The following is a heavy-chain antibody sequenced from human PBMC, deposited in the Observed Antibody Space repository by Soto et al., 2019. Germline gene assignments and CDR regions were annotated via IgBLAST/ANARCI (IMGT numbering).Heavy chain of an antibody. Sequence: EVQLVESGGGLVQPGRSLRLSCAASGFTFSSYWMSWVRQAPGKGLEWVANIKQDGSEKYYVDSVKGRLTISRDNAKNPLSLQLYSLRAEDTAVYYCARGEADSSADLIDPWGQGTLVTVSS. D-gene: IGHD6-19*01. V-gene: IGHV3-7*01. J-gene: IGHJ5*02. CDR3: ARGEADSSADLIDP. CDR2: IKQDGSEK. CDR1: GFTFSSYW.